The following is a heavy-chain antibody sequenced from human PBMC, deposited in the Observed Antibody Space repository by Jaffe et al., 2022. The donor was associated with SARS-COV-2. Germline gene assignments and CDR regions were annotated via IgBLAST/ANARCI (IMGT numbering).Heavy chain of an antibody. D-gene: IGHD5-18*01. V-gene: IGHV4-34*01. CDR1: GGSFSGYY. Sequence: QVQLQQWGAGLLKPSETLSLTCAVYGGSFSGYYWSWIRQPPGKGLEWIGEINHSGSTNYNPSLKSRVTISVDTSKNQFSLKLSSVTAADTAVYYCARARPLRGYSYGRYDYWGQGTLVTVSS. CDR2: INHSGST. J-gene: IGHJ4*02. CDR3: ARARPLRGYSYGRYDY.